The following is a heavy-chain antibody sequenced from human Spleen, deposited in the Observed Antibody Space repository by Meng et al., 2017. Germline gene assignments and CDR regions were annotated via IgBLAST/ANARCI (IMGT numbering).Heavy chain of an antibody. CDR2: IDTKTGSP. J-gene: IGHJ2*01. CDR1: GYTTTSYA. V-gene: IGHV7-4-1*02. Sequence: VQTVSPGSSWRQPGASVQVSCKASGYTTTSYAINWRRQAPGQGLEWMGWIDTKTGSPRYAQGFKGRLVFSSDTSVSTAYLQISSLKAEDTAVYYCARDSRYSYGRGFDLWGRGTLVTVSS. D-gene: IGHD5-18*01. CDR3: ARDSRYSYGRGFDL.